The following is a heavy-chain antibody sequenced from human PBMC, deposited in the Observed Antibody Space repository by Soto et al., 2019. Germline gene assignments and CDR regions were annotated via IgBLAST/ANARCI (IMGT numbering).Heavy chain of an antibody. CDR1: GFTFSSYA. J-gene: IGHJ5*02. CDR3: AKDPPPGSTMFEVVHLFDP. D-gene: IGHD3-3*01. CDR2: ISDSGGST. Sequence: GGSLRLSCAASGFTFSSYAMSWVRQAPGKELEWVSYISDSGGSTYYADSVKGLFTISRDNSKNTLYLQMNNLRAEDTAVYYCAKDPPPGSTMFEVVHLFDPWGQGTVVTVFS. V-gene: IGHV3-23*01.